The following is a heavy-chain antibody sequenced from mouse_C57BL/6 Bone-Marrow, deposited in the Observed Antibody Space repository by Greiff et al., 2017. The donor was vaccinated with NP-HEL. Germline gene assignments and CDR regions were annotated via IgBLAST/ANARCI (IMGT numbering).Heavy chain of an antibody. J-gene: IGHJ4*01. CDR3: TPVLPPYAMDY. Sequence: VQLQQSGAELVRPGASVKLSCTASGFNIKDDYMHWVKQRPEQGLEWIGWIDPENGDTEYASKFQGKATITADTSSNTAYLQLSSLTSEDTAVYYCTPVLPPYAMDYWGQGTSVTVSS. CDR1: GFNIKDDY. D-gene: IGHD2-10*01. V-gene: IGHV14-4*01. CDR2: IDPENGDT.